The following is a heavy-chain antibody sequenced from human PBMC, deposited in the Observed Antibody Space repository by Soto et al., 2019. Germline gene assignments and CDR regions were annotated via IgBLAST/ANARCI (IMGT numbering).Heavy chain of an antibody. J-gene: IGHJ6*02. D-gene: IGHD3-3*01. V-gene: IGHV3-15*07. Sequence: GGSLRLSCAASGFTFSNAWMNWVRQAPGKGLEWVGRIKSKTDGGTTDYAAPVKGRFTISRDDSKNTLYLQMNSLKTEDTAVYYCTTSLTDYDFWSGYYNYYYGMDVWGQGTTVTVSS. CDR2: IKSKTDGGTT. CDR1: GFTFSNAW. CDR3: TTSLTDYDFWSGYYNYYYGMDV.